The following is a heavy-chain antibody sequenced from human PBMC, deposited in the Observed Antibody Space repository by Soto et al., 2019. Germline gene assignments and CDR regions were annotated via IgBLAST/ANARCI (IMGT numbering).Heavy chain of an antibody. CDR3: AKARAQYYDFWSGYPVDY. Sequence: ASVKVSCKASGYTFSSYGISWVRQAPGQGLEWMGWISAYNGDTNYAQKLRARVTMTTDTSTSTAYMELRSLRAEDTAVYYCAKARAQYYDFWSGYPVDYWGQGTLVTVPS. J-gene: IGHJ4*02. CDR1: GYTFSSYG. D-gene: IGHD3-3*01. CDR2: ISAYNGDT. V-gene: IGHV1-18*01.